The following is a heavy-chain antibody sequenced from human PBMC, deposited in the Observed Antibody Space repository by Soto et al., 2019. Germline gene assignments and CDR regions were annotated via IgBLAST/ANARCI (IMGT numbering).Heavy chain of an antibody. CDR2: IDYSGTT. V-gene: IGHV4-31*01. CDR3: ARGVDSGKFYTFES. J-gene: IGHJ4*02. Sequence: QVQLQESGPGLVKPSQTLSLTCTVSGDSITRDSYYWHWLRQHPGKGLEWIGYIDYSGTTAYNHYLKTQVTKAPDPTTNQCPRDLGSVAVADSAVCYCARGVDSGKFYTFESWVQETKVTFSS. D-gene: IGHD1-26*01. CDR1: GDSITRDSYY.